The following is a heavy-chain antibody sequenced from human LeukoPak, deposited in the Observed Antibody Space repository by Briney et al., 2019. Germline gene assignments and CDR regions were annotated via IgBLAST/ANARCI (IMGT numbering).Heavy chain of an antibody. D-gene: IGHD6-13*01. CDR1: GGPLSSSNW. V-gene: IGHV4-4*02. Sequence: SGTLSLTCAVSGGPLSSSNWWSWVRQPPGKGLEWIGEIYHTGSTNYNSSLKSRVTISVDKSKNQFSLKLSSVTAADTAVFYCAINPGIAAAGTADYWGQGILVTVSS. J-gene: IGHJ4*02. CDR2: IYHTGST. CDR3: AINPGIAAAGTADY.